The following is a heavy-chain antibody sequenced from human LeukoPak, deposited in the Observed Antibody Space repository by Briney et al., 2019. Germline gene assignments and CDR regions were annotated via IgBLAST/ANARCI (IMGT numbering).Heavy chain of an antibody. Sequence: PGGSLRLSCAASGFTFSNYGMNWVRQAPGKGLEWVSYISSTRSTISYADSVKGRFTISRDNAKNSLYLQMNSLRAEDTAVYYCAELGITMIGGVWGKGTTVTISS. V-gene: IGHV3-48*04. CDR3: AELGITMIGGV. D-gene: IGHD3-10*02. CDR1: GFTFSNYG. J-gene: IGHJ6*04. CDR2: ISSTRSTI.